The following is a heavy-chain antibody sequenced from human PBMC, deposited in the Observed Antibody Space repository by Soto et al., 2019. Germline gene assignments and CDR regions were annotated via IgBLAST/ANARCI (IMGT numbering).Heavy chain of an antibody. CDR2: LCYSGST. Sequence: PSETLSLTCTVSGDSVTSAIYCLRWIRQPPGKALEWTAYLCYSGSTSYNPSLKSRLTISRDTSKNQFSLKLTSVTAADTAVYYCARSGGGSGWLGGQGALVTVSS. CDR1: GDSVTSAIYC. V-gene: IGHV4-61*01. J-gene: IGHJ4*02. D-gene: IGHD6-19*01. CDR3: ARSGGGSGWL.